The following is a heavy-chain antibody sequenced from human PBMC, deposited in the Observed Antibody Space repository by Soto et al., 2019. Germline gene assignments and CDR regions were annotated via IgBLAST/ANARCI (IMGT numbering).Heavy chain of an antibody. D-gene: IGHD3-3*01. CDR3: ARDRLYDSPYYYYGMDV. V-gene: IGHV3-53*01. J-gene: IGHJ6*02. Sequence: QPGGSLRLSCAASGFTVSSNYMSWVRQAPGKGLEWVSVIYSGGSTYYADSVKGRFTISRDNSKNTLYLQMNSLRAEDTAVYYCARDRLYDSPYYYYGMDVWGQGTTVTVSS. CDR1: GFTVSSNY. CDR2: IYSGGST.